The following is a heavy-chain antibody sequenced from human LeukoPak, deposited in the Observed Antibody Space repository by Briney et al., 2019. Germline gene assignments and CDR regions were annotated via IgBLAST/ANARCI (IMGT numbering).Heavy chain of an antibody. CDR3: GRATKSYYYDSSGYFAY. J-gene: IGHJ4*02. CDR2: IYYSGST. CDR1: GGSFSGYY. D-gene: IGHD3-22*01. V-gene: IGHV4-34*01. Sequence: SETLSLTCAVYGGSFSGYYWSWIRQPPEKGLEWIGSIYYSGSTYYNPSLKSRVTISVDTSKNQFSLKLSSVTAADTAVYYCGRATKSYYYDSSGYFAYWGQGTLVTVSS.